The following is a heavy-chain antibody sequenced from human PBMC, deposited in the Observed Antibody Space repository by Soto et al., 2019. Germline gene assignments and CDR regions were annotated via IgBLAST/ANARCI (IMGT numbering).Heavy chain of an antibody. CDR2: INHSGST. CDR3: ARPPIAAAPMATSWFDP. D-gene: IGHD6-13*01. Sequence: GLELIGEINHSGSTNYTPSLKSRVTISVDTSKNHFSLKLSSVTAADTAVYYCARPPIAAAPMATSWFDPWGQGTLVTVSS. V-gene: IGHV4-34*01. J-gene: IGHJ5*02.